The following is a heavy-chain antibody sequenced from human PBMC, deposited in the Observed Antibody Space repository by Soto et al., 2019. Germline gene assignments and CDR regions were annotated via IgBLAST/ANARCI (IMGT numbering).Heavy chain of an antibody. D-gene: IGHD2-2*01. CDR2: IFPSGNA. Sequence: SETLSFPGAVAGGCIRTVYGSWIRSPTRKGLEWLGFIFPSGNAKYKPSLQSRVTISVDTSKNQFSLSLDSVTAADTAVYFYARAHAHTLPCDYWGQGSLVT. V-gene: IGHV4-4*08. CDR3: ARAHAHTLPCDY. CDR1: GGCIRTVY. J-gene: IGHJ4*01.